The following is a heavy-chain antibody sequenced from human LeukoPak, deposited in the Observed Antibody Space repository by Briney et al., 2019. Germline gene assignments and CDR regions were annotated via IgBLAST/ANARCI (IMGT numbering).Heavy chain of an antibody. D-gene: IGHD5-24*01. V-gene: IGHV4-59*08. CDR2: IYYSGST. J-gene: IGHJ4*02. CDR1: GGSISSYY. CDR3: ARQGWLQFIDY. Sequence: SETLSLTCTVSGGSISSYYWSWIRQPPGKGLEWIGYIYYSGSTNYNPSLKSRVTISVDTSKNQFSLKLSSVTAADTAVYYCARQGWLQFIDYWGQGTLVTGSS.